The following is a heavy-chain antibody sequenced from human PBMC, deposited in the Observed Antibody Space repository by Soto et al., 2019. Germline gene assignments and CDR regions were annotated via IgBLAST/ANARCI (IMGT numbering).Heavy chain of an antibody. CDR1: GYTFTSYY. CDR2: INPSGGST. J-gene: IGHJ4*02. Sequence: ASVKVSCKASGYTFTSYYMHWVRQAPGQGLEWMGIINPSGGSTSYAQKFQGRVTMTRDTSTSTVYMELSSLRSEDTAVYYCARAKGGSYDSSGYYGYWGQGTLVTVSS. D-gene: IGHD3-22*01. V-gene: IGHV1-46*01. CDR3: ARAKGGSYDSSGYYGY.